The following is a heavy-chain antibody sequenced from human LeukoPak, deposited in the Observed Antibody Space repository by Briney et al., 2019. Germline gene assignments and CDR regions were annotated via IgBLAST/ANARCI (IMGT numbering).Heavy chain of an antibody. CDR1: GFTFSGYS. CDR3: AREYCSSTSCSLVDF. J-gene: IGHJ4*02. Sequence: GGSLRLSFAASGFTFSGYSMNWVRQAPGKGREGVSYISSSSSTIYYADSVKGRFTISRDNAKNSLYLQMNSLRAEDTAVYYCAREYCSSTSCSLVDFWGQGTLVTVSS. V-gene: IGHV3-48*01. D-gene: IGHD2-2*01. CDR2: ISSSSSTI.